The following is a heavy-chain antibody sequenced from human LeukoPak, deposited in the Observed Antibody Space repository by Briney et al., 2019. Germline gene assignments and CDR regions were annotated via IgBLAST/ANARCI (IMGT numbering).Heavy chain of an antibody. D-gene: IGHD6-19*01. J-gene: IGHJ6*03. V-gene: IGHV3-21*01. CDR1: GFTFSPYS. CDR2: ISSSSSYI. Sequence: GGSLRLSCVASGFTFSPYSMNWVRQAPGKGLEWVSSISSSSSYIYYADSVKGRFTISRDNAKNSLYLQMSSLKAEDTAVYYCARDRGYSSGWYDYYYYMDVWGKGTTVTVSS. CDR3: ARDRGYSSGWYDYYYYMDV.